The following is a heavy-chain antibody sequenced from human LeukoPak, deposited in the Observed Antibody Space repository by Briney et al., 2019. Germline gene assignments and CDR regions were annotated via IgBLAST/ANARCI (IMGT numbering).Heavy chain of an antibody. V-gene: IGHV3-74*01. D-gene: IGHD2-8*01. CDR1: GFTFSSYW. J-gene: IGHJ4*02. CDR3: ARVLNPVCDY. CDR2: ISTDGSST. Sequence: GGSLRLSCAASGFTFSSYWMHWVRQAPGKGLVWVSRISTDGSSTNYADSVKGRFTISRDNAKNTLYLQMSSLRAEDTAVYYCARVLNPVCDYWGQGTLVTVSS.